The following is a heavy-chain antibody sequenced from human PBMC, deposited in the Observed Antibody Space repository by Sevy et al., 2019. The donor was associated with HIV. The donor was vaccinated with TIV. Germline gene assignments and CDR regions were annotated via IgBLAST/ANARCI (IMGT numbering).Heavy chain of an antibody. J-gene: IGHJ4*02. D-gene: IGHD4-17*01. Sequence: ASVKVSCKASGGTFSSYAISWVRQAPGQGLEWMGGIIPIFGKANYAQKFQGRVTITADESTSTAYMELSSLRSEDTAVYYCARDSPYGDYGGVWGQGTLVTVSS. CDR1: GGTFSSYA. CDR3: ARDSPYGDYGGV. CDR2: IIPIFGKA. V-gene: IGHV1-69*13.